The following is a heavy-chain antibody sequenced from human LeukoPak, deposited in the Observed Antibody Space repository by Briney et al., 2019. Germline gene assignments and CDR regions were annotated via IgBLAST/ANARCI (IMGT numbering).Heavy chain of an antibody. J-gene: IGHJ4*02. Sequence: GGSLRLSCAASGFTFSSYAMSWVRQAPGKGLEWVSAISGSGGSTYYADSVKGRFTIPRDNSKNTLYLQMNSLRAEDTAVYYCAKGLRGYSYGYADYWGQGTLVTVSS. CDR1: GFTFSSYA. D-gene: IGHD5-18*01. CDR3: AKGLRGYSYGYADY. V-gene: IGHV3-23*01. CDR2: ISGSGGST.